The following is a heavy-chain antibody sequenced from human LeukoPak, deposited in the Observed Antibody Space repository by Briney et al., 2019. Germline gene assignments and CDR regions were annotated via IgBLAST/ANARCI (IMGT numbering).Heavy chain of an antibody. CDR2: MKQDGSEK. J-gene: IGHJ4*02. D-gene: IGHD2-2*01. CDR1: GFTFSSSW. V-gene: IGHV3-7*01. CDR3: ARPGSTWRFDY. Sequence: PGGSLRLSCAASGFTFSSSWMTWVRQAPGKGLEWVANMKQDGSEKYYVDSVKGRFTISRDNAKNSLYLRMDSLRAEDTAVYYCARPGSTWRFDYWGQGTLVTVSS.